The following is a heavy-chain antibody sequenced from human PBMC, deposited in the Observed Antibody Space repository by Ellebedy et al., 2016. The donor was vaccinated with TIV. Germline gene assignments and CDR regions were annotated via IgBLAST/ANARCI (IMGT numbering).Heavy chain of an antibody. V-gene: IGHV3-20*04. CDR3: ARAPGSSAFDI. CDR1: GFVFDDYG. CDR2: INWNGGST. Sequence: GESLKISCTASGFVFDDYGMSWVRQAPGKGLEWVSGINWNGGSTGYVDSVKGRFTISRDNTQNLVYLQMSGLRVDDTAVYYCARAPGSSAFDIWGQGTVVTVSS. D-gene: IGHD2-15*01. J-gene: IGHJ3*02.